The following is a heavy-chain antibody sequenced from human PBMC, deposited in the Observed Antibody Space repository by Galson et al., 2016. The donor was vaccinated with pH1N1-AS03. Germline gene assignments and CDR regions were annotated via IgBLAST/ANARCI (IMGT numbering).Heavy chain of an antibody. Sequence: SVKVSCKASGYTFTRHHMHWVRQAPGQGLEWMGIIYPTGDGKNYAQKFQGRVTMTTDTSTSTAYMELRSLRSDDTAVYYCARVQYQLLPSDYWGRGTLVTVTS. CDR2: IYPTGDGK. V-gene: IGHV1-46*01. CDR3: ARVQYQLLPSDY. D-gene: IGHD2-2*01. CDR1: GYTFTRHH. J-gene: IGHJ2*01.